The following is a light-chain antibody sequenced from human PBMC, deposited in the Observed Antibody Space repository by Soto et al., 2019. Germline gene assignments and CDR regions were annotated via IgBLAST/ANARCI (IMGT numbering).Light chain of an antibody. CDR1: TIVSKN. J-gene: IGLJ3*02. CDR2: RDT. CDR3: QVWDRSVGV. V-gene: IGLV3-9*01. Sequence: SYELTQPLSVSVALGQTARITCGGNTIVSKNVHWYQQKPGQAPVLVIFRDTNRPSGIPERFSGSNSGNTATLTISRAQAGDEADYYFQVWDRSVGVFGGGTKLTV.